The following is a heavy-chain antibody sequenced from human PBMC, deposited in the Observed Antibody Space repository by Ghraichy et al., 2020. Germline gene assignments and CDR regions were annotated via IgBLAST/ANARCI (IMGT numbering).Heavy chain of an antibody. J-gene: IGHJ4*02. CDR3: AKEMFSDYNDNSPKGFFDY. D-gene: IGHD4-11*01. CDR2: IAGSGAAYTI. Sequence: GALRHSCATSGFIFNNYAISWVRQAPGKGLEWVSSIAGSGAAYTIYYADSAKGRFTISRDISKNTLYLQMSSLRAEDTAVYYCAKEMFSDYNDNSPKGFFDYWGQGTLVTVSS. CDR1: GFIFNNYA. V-gene: IGHV3-23*01.